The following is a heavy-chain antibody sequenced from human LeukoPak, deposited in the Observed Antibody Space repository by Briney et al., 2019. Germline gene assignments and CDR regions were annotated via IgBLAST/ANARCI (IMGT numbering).Heavy chain of an antibody. D-gene: IGHD6-13*01. CDR3: AKGVSSSWYDDAFDI. CDR2: ISSSGSTI. V-gene: IGHV3-48*03. Sequence: GGSLRLSCAASGFTFSSYEMNWVRQAPGKGLEWVSYISSSGSTIYYADSVKGRFTISRDNAKNSLYLQMNSLRAEDTALYYCAKGVSSSWYDDAFDIWGQGTMVTVSS. CDR1: GFTFSSYE. J-gene: IGHJ3*02.